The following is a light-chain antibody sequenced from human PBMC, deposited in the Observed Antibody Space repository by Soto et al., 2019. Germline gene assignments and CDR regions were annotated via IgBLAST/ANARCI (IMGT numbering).Light chain of an antibody. Sequence: QSVLTQPASVSGSPGQSITISCTGTSSDIGYYNYVSWYQQYPGKAPKLIIYEVNNRPSGVSNRFSGSKSANTASLTISGLQAEDEADYHCSSYTTTSTVVFGAGTKVTVL. J-gene: IGLJ1*01. CDR1: SSDIGYYNY. CDR2: EVN. CDR3: SSYTTTSTVV. V-gene: IGLV2-14*01.